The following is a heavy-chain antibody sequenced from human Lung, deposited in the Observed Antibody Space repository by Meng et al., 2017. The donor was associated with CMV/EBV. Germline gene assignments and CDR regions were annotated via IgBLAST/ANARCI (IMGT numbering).Heavy chain of an antibody. Sequence: LXCTVSGASVGSGAYYWSWIRQPPGKGLEWIGYTYSTRGIFYNPSLKSRLIISLDTSKNQFSLQLKSVTAADAAVYYCARMVTGGYYFDYWGQGSLVTVSS. D-gene: IGHD2-21*02. V-gene: IGHV4-30-4*01. CDR1: GASVGSGAYY. CDR2: TYSTRGI. J-gene: IGHJ4*01. CDR3: ARMVTGGYYFDY.